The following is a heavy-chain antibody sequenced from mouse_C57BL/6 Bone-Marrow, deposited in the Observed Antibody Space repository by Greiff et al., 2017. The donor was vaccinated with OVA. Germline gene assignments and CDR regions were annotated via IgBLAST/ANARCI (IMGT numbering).Heavy chain of an antibody. CDR3: ARRGLRYAMDY. Sequence: DVQLVESEGGLVQPGSSMKLSCTASGFTFSDYYMAWVRQVPEKGLEWVANINYDGSSTYYLDSLKSRFIISRDNAKNILYLQMSSLKSEDTATYYCARRGLRYAMDYWGQGTSVTVSS. J-gene: IGHJ4*01. D-gene: IGHD2-4*01. V-gene: IGHV5-16*02. CDR1: GFTFSDYY. CDR2: INYDGSST.